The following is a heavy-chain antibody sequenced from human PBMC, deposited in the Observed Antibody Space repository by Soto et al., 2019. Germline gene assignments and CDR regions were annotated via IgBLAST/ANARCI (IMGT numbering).Heavy chain of an antibody. J-gene: IGHJ4*02. CDR1: GFTFNTYV. D-gene: IGHD1-26*01. V-gene: IGHV3-30*18. Sequence: QVQLMESGGGVIQPGRSLGLSCAASGFTFNTYVMHWVRQAPGKGLEWVAVISYNGNSKYYADSVKGRFTLSRDNSNNTVYLQMNNLRAEDTAVYYCAKDWGRYYSGSNLCLFESWGQGNLVTVSS. CDR2: ISYNGNSK. CDR3: AKDWGRYYSGSNLCLFES.